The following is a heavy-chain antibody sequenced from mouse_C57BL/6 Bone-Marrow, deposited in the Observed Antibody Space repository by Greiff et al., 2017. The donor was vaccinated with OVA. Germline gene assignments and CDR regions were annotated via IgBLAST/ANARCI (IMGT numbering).Heavy chain of an antibody. CDR3: ARSTTVVGGAMDY. D-gene: IGHD1-1*01. CDR1: GFNIKDYY. Sequence: EVHLVESGAELVKPGASVKLSCTASGFNIKDYYMHWVKQRPEQGLEWIGRIDPEDGETKYAPKFQGKATITADTSSNTAYLQLSSLKSEDTAVYYCARSTTVVGGAMDYWGQGTAVTVSA. J-gene: IGHJ4*01. CDR2: IDPEDGET. V-gene: IGHV14-2*01.